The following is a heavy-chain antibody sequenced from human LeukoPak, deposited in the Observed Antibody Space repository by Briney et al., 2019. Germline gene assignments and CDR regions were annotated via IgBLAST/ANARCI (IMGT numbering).Heavy chain of an antibody. D-gene: IGHD5-18*01. V-gene: IGHV3-48*02. CDR1: GFTLSSYN. CDR2: ISPSSSII. Sequence: GGSLRLSCAASGFTLSSYNMNWVRQAPGKGLEWLSYISPSSSIIYYADSVKGRFTSSRDNAKNLLYLQMNSLRDEDTAVYYCARDCGYSYANDCWGQGTLVTVSS. CDR3: ARDCGYSYANDC. J-gene: IGHJ4*02.